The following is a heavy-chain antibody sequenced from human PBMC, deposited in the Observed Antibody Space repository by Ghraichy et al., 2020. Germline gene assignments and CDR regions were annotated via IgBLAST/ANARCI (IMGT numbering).Heavy chain of an antibody. CDR1: GYTLTELS. CDR3: ATDSLRLSIAAAGPDAFDI. Sequence: ASVKVSCKVSGYTLTELSMHWVRQAPGKGLEWMGGFDPEDGETIYAQKFQGRVTMTEDTSTDTAYMELSSLRSEDTAVYYCATDSLRLSIAAAGPDAFDIWGQGTMVTVSS. V-gene: IGHV1-24*01. J-gene: IGHJ3*02. CDR2: FDPEDGET. D-gene: IGHD6-13*01.